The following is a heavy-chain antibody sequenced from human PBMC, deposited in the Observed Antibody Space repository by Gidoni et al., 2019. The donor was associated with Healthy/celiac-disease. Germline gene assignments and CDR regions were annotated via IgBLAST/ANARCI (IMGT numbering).Heavy chain of an antibody. Sequence: EVQLLEAGGGWVQPGGSLRVSGAASGFTFSSWARSWVSQAPGKGVGWVSAISGSGGSTYSADSVKGRFTISRDNSKNTLYLQMNSLRAEDTAVYYCAKEGDYYDSSGYLTKEYFQHWGQGTLVTVSS. CDR1: GFTFSSWA. J-gene: IGHJ1*01. CDR2: ISGSGGST. D-gene: IGHD3-22*01. V-gene: IGHV3-23*01. CDR3: AKEGDYYDSSGYLTKEYFQH.